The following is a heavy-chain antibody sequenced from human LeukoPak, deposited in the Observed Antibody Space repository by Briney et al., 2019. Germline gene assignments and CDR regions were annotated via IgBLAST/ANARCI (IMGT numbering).Heavy chain of an antibody. CDR2: INHSGST. J-gene: IGHJ6*03. CDR1: GGFFSGYY. CDR3: ARLEYSSSRYYYYYMDV. D-gene: IGHD6-6*01. V-gene: IGHV4-34*01. Sequence: SETLSLTCAVYGGFFSGYYWSWIRQPPGKGLEWIGEINHSGSTNYNPSLKSRVTISVDTSKNQFSLKLSSVTAADTAVYYCARLEYSSSRYYYYYMDVWGKGTTVTVSS.